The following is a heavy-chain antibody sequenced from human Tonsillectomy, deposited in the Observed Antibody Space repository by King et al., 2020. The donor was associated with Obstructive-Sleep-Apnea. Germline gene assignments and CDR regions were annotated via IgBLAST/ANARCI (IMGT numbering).Heavy chain of an antibody. CDR2: IYYSGST. J-gene: IGHJ3*02. CDR3: ARGLSGAFDI. V-gene: IGHV4-39*07. CDR1: GGSISSSSYY. Sequence: PLQESGPGLVKPSETLSLTCTVSGGSISSSSYYWGWIRQPPGKGLEWIGSIYYSGSTYYNPSLKSRVTISVDTSKNQFSLKLSSVTAADTAVYYCARGLSGAFDIWGQGTMVTVSS.